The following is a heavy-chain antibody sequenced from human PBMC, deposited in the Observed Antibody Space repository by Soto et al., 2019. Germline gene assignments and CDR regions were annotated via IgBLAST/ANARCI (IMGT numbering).Heavy chain of an antibody. CDR3: ARDLGGWPEY. J-gene: IGHJ4*02. CDR2: INAGNGNT. Sequence: GQRLEWMGWINAGNGNTKYSQKFQDRVTITRDTSASTAYMELSSLRSEDTAVYYCARDLGGWPEYWRQRSLVPGSS. D-gene: IGHD6-19*01. V-gene: IGHV1-3*01.